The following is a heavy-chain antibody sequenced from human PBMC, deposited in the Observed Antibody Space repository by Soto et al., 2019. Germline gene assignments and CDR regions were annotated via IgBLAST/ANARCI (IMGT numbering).Heavy chain of an antibody. Sequence: QVQLVGSGGGVVQPGRSLRLSCAASGFSFSAFGMHWVRQAPGKGLEWIAVISNDGKSEHYADSVKGRFTISRDNSKNTFYLQMNSLSVEDTAVYYCAKTITTVGVSSTGRGALLDNWGQGILVSVSS. V-gene: IGHV3-30*18. CDR3: AKTITTVGVSSTGRGALLDN. D-gene: IGHD3-3*01. CDR1: GFSFSAFG. J-gene: IGHJ4*02. CDR2: ISNDGKSE.